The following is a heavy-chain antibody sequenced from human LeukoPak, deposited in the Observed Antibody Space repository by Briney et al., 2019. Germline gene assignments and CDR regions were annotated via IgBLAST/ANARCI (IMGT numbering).Heavy chain of an antibody. V-gene: IGHV3-7*01. CDR3: AKVASGYYGSESYYFFEH. CDR1: RFTFYDYG. CDR2: RKQDGSEK. D-gene: IGHD3-10*01. J-gene: IGHJ4*02. Sequence: PGVSVTLPCAACRFTFYDYGMIWLPQAPGKGLDGVVNRKQDGSEKQHIVPVKGRFTISRDNANNSLYLQMNSLRVEDTAVYDGAKVASGYYGSESYYFFEHWGQGTPVTASS.